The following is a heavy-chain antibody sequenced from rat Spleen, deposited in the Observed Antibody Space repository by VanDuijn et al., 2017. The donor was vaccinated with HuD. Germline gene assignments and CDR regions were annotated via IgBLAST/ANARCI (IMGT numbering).Heavy chain of an antibody. CDR1: GFTFSNYY. V-gene: IGHV5-25*01. CDR3: ASPNYPGITTITTLFAY. Sequence: EVQLVESGGGLVQPGRSMKLSCAASGFTFSNYYMAWVRQAPTKGLEWVASISTGGGNTYYRDSVKGRFTISRDNAKSTLYLQMDSLRSEDTATYYCASPNYPGITTITTLFAYWGQGTLVTVSS. D-gene: IGHD1-4*01. CDR2: ISTGGGNT. J-gene: IGHJ3*01.